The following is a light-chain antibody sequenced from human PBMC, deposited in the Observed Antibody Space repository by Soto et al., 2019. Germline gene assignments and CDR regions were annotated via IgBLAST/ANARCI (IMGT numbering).Light chain of an antibody. CDR3: CSYAGSYSYG. V-gene: IGLV2-11*01. Sequence: QSVLTQPRSVSGSPGQSVTISCTGTSSDVGGYNYVSWYQQHPGKAPKLMIYDVSKRPSGVPDRFSGSKSGNTDSLTISGLQAEDEADYYCCSYAGSYSYGFGTGTKVTVL. CDR1: SSDVGGYNY. CDR2: DVS. J-gene: IGLJ1*01.